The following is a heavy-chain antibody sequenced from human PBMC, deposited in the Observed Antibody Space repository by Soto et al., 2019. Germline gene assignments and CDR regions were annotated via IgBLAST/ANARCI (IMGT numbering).Heavy chain of an antibody. J-gene: IGHJ4*02. D-gene: IGHD3-3*01. V-gene: IGHV4-39*01. CDR1: GGSISSSSYY. CDR2: IYYSGST. Sequence: SETLSLTCTVSGGSISSSSYYWGWIRQPPGKGLEWIGSIYYSGSTYYNPSLKSRVTISVDTSKNQFSLKLSSVTAADTAVYYCARNGRITIFGVVSSLFDYWGQGTLVTVSS. CDR3: ARNGRITIFGVVSSLFDY.